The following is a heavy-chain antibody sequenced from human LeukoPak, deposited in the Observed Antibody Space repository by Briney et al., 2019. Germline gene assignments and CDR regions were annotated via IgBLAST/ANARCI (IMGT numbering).Heavy chain of an antibody. CDR1: GFTFSDYY. V-gene: IGHV3-11*01. J-gene: IGHJ3*02. D-gene: IGHD6-6*01. Sequence: GGSLRLSCAASGFTFSDYYMSWIRQAPGKRLEWVSYISSSGSTIYYADSVKGRFTISRDNAKNSLYLQMNSLRAEDTAVYYCARRQLGSTHAFDIWGQGTMVTVSS. CDR3: ARRQLGSTHAFDI. CDR2: ISSSGSTI.